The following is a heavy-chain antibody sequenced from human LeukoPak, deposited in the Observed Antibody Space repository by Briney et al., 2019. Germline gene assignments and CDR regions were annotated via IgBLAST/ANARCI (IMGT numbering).Heavy chain of an antibody. V-gene: IGHV4-34*01. CDR2: INHSGST. Sequence: SGTLSLTCAVYGGSFSGYYWSWIRQPPGKGLEWIGEINHSGSTNYNPSLKSRVTISVDTSKNQFSLKLSSVTAADTAVYYCARRGGSYWRSVDYWGQGTLVTVSS. D-gene: IGHD1-26*01. CDR1: GGSFSGYY. CDR3: ARRGGSYWRSVDY. J-gene: IGHJ4*02.